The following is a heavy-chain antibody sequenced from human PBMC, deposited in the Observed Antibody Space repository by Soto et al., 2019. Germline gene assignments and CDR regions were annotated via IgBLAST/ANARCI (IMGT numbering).Heavy chain of an antibody. CDR1: GYSFTSYW. CDR3: AGHRGDFWSGYYVDY. CDR2: IDPSDSYT. V-gene: IGHV5-10-1*01. D-gene: IGHD3-3*01. Sequence: PGESLKISCKGSGYSFTSYWISWVRQMPGKGLEWMGRIDPSDSYTNYSPSFQGHVTISADKSISTAYLQWSSLKASDTAMYYCAGHRGDFWSGYYVDYWGQGTLVTVSS. J-gene: IGHJ4*02.